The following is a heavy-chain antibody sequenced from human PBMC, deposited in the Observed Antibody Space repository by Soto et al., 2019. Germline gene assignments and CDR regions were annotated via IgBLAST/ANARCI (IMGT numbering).Heavy chain of an antibody. Sequence: EVQLVQSGGDLVQPGGSLRLSCVASGFTFSTYWMTWVRQAPGMGLEWVAGIKEDGSEEVYVDSVEGRFSISRDNAKTSLYLQLNSLRAEDTAVYYCATAISSPFSNFDYWGQGSLVTVSS. D-gene: IGHD2-2*01. V-gene: IGHV3-7*01. CDR2: IKEDGSEE. J-gene: IGHJ4*02. CDR3: ATAISSPFSNFDY. CDR1: GFTFSTYW.